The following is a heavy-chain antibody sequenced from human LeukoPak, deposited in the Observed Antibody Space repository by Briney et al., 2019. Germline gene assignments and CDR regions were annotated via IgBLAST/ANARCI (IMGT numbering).Heavy chain of an antibody. D-gene: IGHD3-9*01. CDR1: GFTFSSYA. Sequence: GGSLRLSCAASGFTFSSYAMSWVRRPQGKGREGSPAISGSGGSTYYADSVKGRFTISRDNSKNTLYLQMNSLRAEDTAVYYCAKDPDYDILTGYFDYWGQGTLVTVSS. V-gene: IGHV3-23*01. J-gene: IGHJ4*02. CDR3: AKDPDYDILTGYFDY. CDR2: ISGSGGST.